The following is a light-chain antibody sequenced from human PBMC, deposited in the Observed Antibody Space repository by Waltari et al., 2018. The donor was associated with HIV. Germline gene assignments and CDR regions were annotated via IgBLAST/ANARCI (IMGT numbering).Light chain of an antibody. CDR2: DAS. CDR3: QHYNNWLYT. V-gene: IGKV3-15*01. J-gene: IGKJ2*01. Sequence: IMMTQSPGTMSVSPGERVTLSCRASQSIASNLAWYQHKPGQTPRLLICDASTRATGIPARFSASGSGTDFTLTISSLQPEDFAVYYCQHYNNWLYTFGQGTKLDIK. CDR1: QSIASN.